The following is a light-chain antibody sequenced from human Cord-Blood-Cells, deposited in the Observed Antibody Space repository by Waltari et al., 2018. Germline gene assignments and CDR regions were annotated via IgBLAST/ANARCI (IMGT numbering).Light chain of an antibody. CDR3: QQSYSTPYT. V-gene: IGKV1-39*01. J-gene: IGKJ2*01. CDR1: QSISSY. CDR2: AAS. Sequence: DIQMPQPPPSLSASVADRVPITCRASQSISSYLNWYQQKPGKAPKLLIYAASSLQSGVPSRFSGSGSGTDFTLTISSLQPEDFATYYCQQSYSTPYTFGQGTKLEIK.